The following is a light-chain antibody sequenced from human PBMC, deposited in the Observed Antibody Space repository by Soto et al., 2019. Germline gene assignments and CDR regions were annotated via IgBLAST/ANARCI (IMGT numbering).Light chain of an antibody. CDR3: QQYNSSSST. Sequence: DVQMTQSPSTLSASVGDRVTITCRASESISSWLAWYQQKPGKAPKLLIYKASSLESGVPSRFSGSGSGTEFTLTISSLQPDDFATYYCQQYNSSSSTFGRGTKVDIK. CDR1: ESISSW. V-gene: IGKV1-5*03. CDR2: KAS. J-gene: IGKJ1*01.